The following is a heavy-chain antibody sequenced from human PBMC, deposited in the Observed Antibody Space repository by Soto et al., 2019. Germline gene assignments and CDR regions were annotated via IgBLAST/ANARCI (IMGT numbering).Heavy chain of an antibody. V-gene: IGHV4-39*01. Sequence: SETFAITCTVSGGSISSSSYYWGWIRQPPVKVLEWIGSIYYSGSTYYNTSLKSRVTISVDTSKNQFSLKLRSVTAADTAVYYCVRHPRITVPRQHGYYFD. CDR3: VRHPRITVPRQHGYYFD. CDR1: GGSISSSSYY. D-gene: IGHD1-20*01. J-gene: IGHJ4*01. CDR2: IYYSGST.